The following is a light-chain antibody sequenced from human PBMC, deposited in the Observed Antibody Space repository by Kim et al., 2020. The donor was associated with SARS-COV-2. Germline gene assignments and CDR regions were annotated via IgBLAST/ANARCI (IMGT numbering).Light chain of an antibody. J-gene: IGLJ3*02. CDR3: QTWDTGIRV. CDR2: LNGDGSQ. CDR1: SGHSTDG. V-gene: IGLV4-69*01. Sequence: WVRLTGTLGSGHSTDGMGWHQQQPGKGPRYLMKLNGDGSQTKGDGIPDRFSGSSSGAGRYLTISSLQSEDDADYYCQTWDTGIRVFGGGTKLTVL.